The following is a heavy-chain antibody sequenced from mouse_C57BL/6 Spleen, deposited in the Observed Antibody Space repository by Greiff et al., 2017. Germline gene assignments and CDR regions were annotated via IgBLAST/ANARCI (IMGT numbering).Heavy chain of an antibody. J-gene: IGHJ1*03. CDR3: ARLYGNYVWYFDV. CDR2: IRNKANGYTT. V-gene: IGHV7-3*01. Sequence: EVKLVESGGGLVQPGGSLSLSCAASGFTFTDYYMSWVRQPPGKALEWLGFIRNKANGYTTEYSASVKGRFTISRDNSKSIRYLQLNALRAEDSATYFCARLYGNYVWYFDVWGTGTTVTVSS. D-gene: IGHD2-1*01. CDR1: GFTFTDYY.